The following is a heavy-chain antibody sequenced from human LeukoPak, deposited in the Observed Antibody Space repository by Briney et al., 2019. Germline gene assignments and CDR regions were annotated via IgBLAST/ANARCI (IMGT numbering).Heavy chain of an antibody. CDR1: GVTFSSYW. CDR2: IKQDGSEK. V-gene: IGHV3-7*01. CDR3: ARGRIAVAGTYIPSNWGPQLYYMDV. D-gene: IGHD6-19*01. Sequence: GGSLRLSCAASGVTFSSYWMSWVRQAPGKGLEWVANIKQDGSEKYYVDSVKGRFTISRDNAKNSLSLQMNSLRAEDTAVYYCARGRIAVAGTYIPSNWGPQLYYMDVWGKGTTVTVSS. J-gene: IGHJ6*03.